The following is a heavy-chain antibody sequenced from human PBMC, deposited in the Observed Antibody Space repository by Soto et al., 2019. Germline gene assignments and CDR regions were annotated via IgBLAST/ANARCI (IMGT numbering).Heavy chain of an antibody. CDR2: IYSGGST. J-gene: IGHJ3*02. CDR3: ARDSSGWHDAFDI. Sequence: GGSLRLSCAASGFTVSSNYMSWVRQAPGKGLEWVSVIYSGGSTYYADSVKGRFTISRDNSKNTLYLQMNSLRAEDTAVYYCARDSSGWHDAFDIWGQGTMVT. D-gene: IGHD6-19*01. V-gene: IGHV3-66*01. CDR1: GFTVSSNY.